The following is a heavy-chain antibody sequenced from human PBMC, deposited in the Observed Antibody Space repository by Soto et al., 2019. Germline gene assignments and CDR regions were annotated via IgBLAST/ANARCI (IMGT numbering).Heavy chain of an antibody. CDR2: ITQDGSEK. D-gene: IGHD6-13*01. CDR1: GFTFSSYW. V-gene: IGHV3-7*02. J-gene: IGHJ4*02. CDR3: ATHPYSSGWYC. Sequence: EVQLVESGGGLVQPGGSLRLSCAASGFTFSSYWMTWVRQAPGKGLEWVANITQDGSEKYYVDSVKGRFTISRDNAKNSLYLQMNSLRAEDTAVYYCATHPYSSGWYCWGQGTLVTVSS.